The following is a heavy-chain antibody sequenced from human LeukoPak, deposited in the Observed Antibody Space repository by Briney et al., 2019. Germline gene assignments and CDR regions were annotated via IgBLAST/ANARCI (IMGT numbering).Heavy chain of an antibody. CDR2: IYHSGST. D-gene: IGHD5-18*01. V-gene: IGHV4-4*02. J-gene: IGHJ2*01. CDR3: ASSDTAQSWYFDL. Sequence: PSGTLSLTRAVSGGSISSSNWWSWVRQPPGKGLEWIGEIYHSGSTNYNPSLKSRVTISVDKSKNQFSLKLSSVTAADTAVYYCASSDTAQSWYFDLWGRGTLVTVSS. CDR1: GGSISSSNW.